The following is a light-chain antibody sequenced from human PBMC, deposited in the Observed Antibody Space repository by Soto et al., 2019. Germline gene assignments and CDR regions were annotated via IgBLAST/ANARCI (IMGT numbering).Light chain of an antibody. J-gene: IGKJ2*01. V-gene: IGKV1-27*01. CDR1: QGISNY. CDR3: QKYNSAPYT. CDR2: TAS. Sequence: DIQMTQSPSSLSASVGDRVTITCRASQGISNYLAGYQQKPGKIPKLLTYTASNLQSGVPSRFSGSGSGTDFTLTISRLQPEDVATYYWQKYNSAPYTFGQGTKLEIK.